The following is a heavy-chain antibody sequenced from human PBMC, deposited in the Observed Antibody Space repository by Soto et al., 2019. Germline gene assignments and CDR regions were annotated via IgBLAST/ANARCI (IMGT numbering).Heavy chain of an antibody. CDR3: APPGMRSKDYYGMDV. D-gene: IGHD3-10*01. CDR1: GGTFSSYA. J-gene: IGHJ6*02. V-gene: IGHV1-69*06. CDR2: IIPIFGTA. Sequence: QVQLVQSGAEVKKPGSSVKVSCKASGGTFSSYAISWVRQAPGQGLEWMGGIIPIFGTANYAQKFQGRVTITADKSTSTAYIELSSMRSEDTAVYYCAPPGMRSKDYYGMDVWGQGTTGTGS.